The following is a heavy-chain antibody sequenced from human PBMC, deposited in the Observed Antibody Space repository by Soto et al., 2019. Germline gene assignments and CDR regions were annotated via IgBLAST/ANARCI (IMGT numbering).Heavy chain of an antibody. CDR3: ARGGHDFWSGPFDY. J-gene: IGHJ4*02. D-gene: IGHD3-3*01. CDR2: IDASGST. Sequence: SETLSLTCTVSDGSISTYYCNWIRLPAGKGLEWIGRIDASGSTDSDPSLKSRVTMSVDTSKNQFSLGLSSVTAADTAVYYCARGGHDFWSGPFDYWGQGAQVTVSS. V-gene: IGHV4-4*07. CDR1: DGSISTYY.